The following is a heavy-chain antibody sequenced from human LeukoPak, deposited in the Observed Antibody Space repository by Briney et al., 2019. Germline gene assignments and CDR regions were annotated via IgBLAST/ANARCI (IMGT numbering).Heavy chain of an antibody. D-gene: IGHD2-2*01. CDR3: ARLPVDCSSTSCYHAFDI. Sequence: SETLSLTCAVSGGSISSGGYSWSWIRQPPGKGLEWIGYIYHSGSTYYHPSLKSRVTISVDRSKNQFSLKLSSVTAADTAVYYCARLPVDCSSTSCYHAFDIWGQGTMVTVSS. CDR2: IYHSGST. J-gene: IGHJ3*02. CDR1: GGSISSGGYS. V-gene: IGHV4-30-2*01.